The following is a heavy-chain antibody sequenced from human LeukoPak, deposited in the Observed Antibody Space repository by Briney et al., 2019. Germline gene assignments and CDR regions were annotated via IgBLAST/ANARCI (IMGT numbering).Heavy chain of an antibody. CDR3: ARHKEEGDGYNSDAFDI. Sequence: PSETLSLTCTVSGGSISGGDYYWSWIRQPPGRGLEWIGYIYYSGSTNYNPSLKSRVTISVDTSKNQFSLKLSSVTAADTAVYYCARHKEEGDGYNSDAFDIWGQGTMVTVSS. CDR2: IYYSGST. J-gene: IGHJ3*02. V-gene: IGHV4-61*08. CDR1: GGSISGGDYY. D-gene: IGHD5-24*01.